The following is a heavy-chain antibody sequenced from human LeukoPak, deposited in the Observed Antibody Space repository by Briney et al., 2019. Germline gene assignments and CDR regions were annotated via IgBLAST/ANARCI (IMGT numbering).Heavy chain of an antibody. J-gene: IGHJ4*02. Sequence: RRCLRLSCAASRFTFSSYGMHWVRQAPGKGLEWVAVISHDGGDKYYAGSVNGRFTISRDNSRNTLYLQMYSLRAEDTAVYFCVPGIYLSYFDYWGQGTLVTVSS. CDR2: ISHDGGDK. V-gene: IGHV3-30*03. CDR1: RFTFSSYG. CDR3: VPGIYLSYFDY. D-gene: IGHD2-2*02.